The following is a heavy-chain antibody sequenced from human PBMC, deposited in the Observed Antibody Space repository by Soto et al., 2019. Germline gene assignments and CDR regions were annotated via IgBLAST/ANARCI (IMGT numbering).Heavy chain of an antibody. V-gene: IGHV1-69*01. J-gene: IGHJ6*02. CDR3: ARAIAAPGGGYYYGMDV. Sequence: QVQLVQSGAEVKKPGSSVKVSCKASGGTFSSYAISWVRPAPGQGLEWMGGIIPIFGTANYAQKFQGSVTITADESTSTAYMELSSLRSEDTAVYYCARAIAAPGGGYYYGMDVWGQGTTVTVSS. CDR1: GGTFSSYA. CDR2: IIPIFGTA. D-gene: IGHD6-13*01.